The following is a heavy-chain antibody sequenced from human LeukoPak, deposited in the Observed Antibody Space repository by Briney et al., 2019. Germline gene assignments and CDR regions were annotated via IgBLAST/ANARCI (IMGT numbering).Heavy chain of an antibody. Sequence: GESLKISCKGSGYSFTNFWIGWVRQMPGKGPEWMGFIYPGDSDTRYSPSFQGQVTISADKSFSTAYLQWSSLKASDTAIYYCARRGLAVAGGWFDPWGQGTLVTVSS. D-gene: IGHD6-19*01. CDR3: ARRGLAVAGGWFDP. CDR1: GYSFTNFW. CDR2: IYPGDSDT. J-gene: IGHJ5*02. V-gene: IGHV5-51*01.